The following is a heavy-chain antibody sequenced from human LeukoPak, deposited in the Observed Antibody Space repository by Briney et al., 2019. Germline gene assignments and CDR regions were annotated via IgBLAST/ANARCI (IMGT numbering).Heavy chain of an antibody. V-gene: IGHV4-59*08. Sequence: SETLSLTCTVSGGSISPSYWSWLRQPPGKGLEWIGYIYYSGSTNYNPSLASRFTMSVDTSKNQFSLKLTSVTAADTAVYYCAKHSPWFDPWGQGTLVTVSS. CDR3: AKHSPWFDP. CDR1: GGSISPSY. J-gene: IGHJ5*02. CDR2: IYYSGST.